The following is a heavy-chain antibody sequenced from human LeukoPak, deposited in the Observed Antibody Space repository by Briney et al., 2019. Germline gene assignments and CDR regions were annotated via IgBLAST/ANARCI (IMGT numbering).Heavy chain of an antibody. CDR2: IYYSGST. CDR3: ARDDYGGNFDY. D-gene: IGHD4-23*01. J-gene: IGHJ4*02. CDR1: GGSISSYY. V-gene: IGHV4-59*01. Sequence: SETLSLTCTVSGGSISSYYWSWIRQPPGKGLEWIGYIYYSGSTSYNPSLKSRVTISADTSKNQFSLKLSSVTAADTAVYYCARDDYGGNFDYWGQGTLVTVSS.